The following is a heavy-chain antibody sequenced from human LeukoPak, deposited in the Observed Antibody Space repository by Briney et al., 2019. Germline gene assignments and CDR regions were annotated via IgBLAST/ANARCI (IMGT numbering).Heavy chain of an antibody. CDR1: GYPLSSGYH. CDR2: VYRSGST. Sequence: SETLSLTCVVSGYPLSSGYHWGWIRQPPGEGLEWIGSVYRSGSTYYNPSLKSRVTISVDTSKNQISLKVRSVTAADTAVYYCARENWVFDYWGQGSLVTVSS. D-gene: IGHD7-27*01. V-gene: IGHV4-38-2*02. J-gene: IGHJ4*02. CDR3: ARENWVFDY.